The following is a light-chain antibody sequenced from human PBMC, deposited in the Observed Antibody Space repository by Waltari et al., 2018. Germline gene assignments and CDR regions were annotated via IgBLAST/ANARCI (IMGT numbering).Light chain of an antibody. CDR1: QSISTW. CDR3: QQYKTYSYT. CDR2: KAT. Sequence: DIQMTQSPSPLSASVGDRVTITCRASQSISTWLAWHQQKPGKAPKTLIYKATSLESGVPSRFSGSGSGTEFTLTISSLQPDDFATYYCQQYKTYSYTFGQGTKLEIK. V-gene: IGKV1-5*03. J-gene: IGKJ2*01.